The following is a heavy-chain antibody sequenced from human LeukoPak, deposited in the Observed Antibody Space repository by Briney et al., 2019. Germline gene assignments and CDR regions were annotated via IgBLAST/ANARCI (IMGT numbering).Heavy chain of an antibody. CDR3: AATMVRGVY. CDR2: IYYSGST. J-gene: IGHJ4*02. V-gene: IGHV4-31*03. Sequence: SETLSLTCTVSGGTISSGGYYWSWIRQHPGKGLEWVGYIYYSGSTYYNPSLKSRVTISVDTSKNQFSLKLSSVTAADTAVYYCAATMVRGVYWGQGTLVTVSS. D-gene: IGHD3-10*01. CDR1: GGTISSGGYY.